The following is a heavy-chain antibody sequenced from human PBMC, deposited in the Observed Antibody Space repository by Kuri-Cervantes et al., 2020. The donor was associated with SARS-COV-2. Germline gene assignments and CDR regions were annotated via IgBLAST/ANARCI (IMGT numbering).Heavy chain of an antibody. CDR1: GFTVSSNE. CDR2: ISGGST. CDR3: AKILTPGYCSGGSCYLGDY. Sequence: GGSLRLSCAASGFTVSSNEMSWVRQAPGKGLEWVSSISGGSTYYADSRKGRFTISRDNSKNTLHLQMNSLRAEDTAVYYCAKILTPGYCSGGSCYLGDYWGQGTLVTVSS. J-gene: IGHJ4*02. D-gene: IGHD2-15*01. V-gene: IGHV3-38-3*01.